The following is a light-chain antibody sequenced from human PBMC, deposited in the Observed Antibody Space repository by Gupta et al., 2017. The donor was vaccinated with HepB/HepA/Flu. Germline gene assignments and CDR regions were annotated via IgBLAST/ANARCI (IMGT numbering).Light chain of an antibody. CDR2: KVS. Sequence: DAVMIQSSLYLLATLGHPASIPCRSSQSLVYSDGNTYLSYFQQRPGQSPRRLIDKVSNRDSGVPDGFSGSWSGTNFTLKNSRVEAEDVSIYYYMQGIHWPVWTFGSGTKVDIK. CDR1: QSLVYSDGNTY. V-gene: IGKV2-30*01. CDR3: MQGIHWPVWT. J-gene: IGKJ3*01.